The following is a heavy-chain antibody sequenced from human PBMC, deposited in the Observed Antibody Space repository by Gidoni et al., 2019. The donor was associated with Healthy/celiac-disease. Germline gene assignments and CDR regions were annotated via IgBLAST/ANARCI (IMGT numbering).Heavy chain of an antibody. J-gene: IGHJ3*02. CDR2: IWYDGSNK. CDR3: AREAMTNAFDI. V-gene: IGHV3-33*01. D-gene: IGHD5-18*01. CDR1: GFTFSSYG. Sequence: QVQLVESGGGVVQPGRSLRLSCAASGFTFSSYGMHWVRQAPGTGLEWVAVIWYDGSNKYYADSVKGRFTISRDNSKNTLYLQMNSLRAEDTAVYYCAREAMTNAFDIWGQGTMVTVSS.